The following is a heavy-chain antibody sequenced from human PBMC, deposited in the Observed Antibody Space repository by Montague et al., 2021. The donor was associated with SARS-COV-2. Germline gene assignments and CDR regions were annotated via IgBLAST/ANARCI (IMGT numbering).Heavy chain of an antibody. J-gene: IGHJ4*02. D-gene: IGHD1-14*01. CDR2: TYYRSKWYN. V-gene: IGHV6-1*01. CDR1: GDSVASHIAG. CDR3: TQERGPGRTTWHYLDY. Sequence: CAISGDSVASHIAGWDWIRHSPSRGLELLGRTYYRSKWYNDYAVSVRSRITISPDTSKNQFSLQLNSVTPEDTAVYYCTQERGPGRTTWHYLDYWGQGTLVTVFS.